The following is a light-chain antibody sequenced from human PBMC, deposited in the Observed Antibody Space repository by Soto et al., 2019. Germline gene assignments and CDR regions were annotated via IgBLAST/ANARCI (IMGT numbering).Light chain of an antibody. V-gene: IGKV1-5*03. Sequence: DIQMTQSPSTLSGSVGDRVTITCRASQTISSWLAWYQQKPGKAPKLLIYKASTLKSGVPSRFSGSGSWTDFTLNISSLQPDDFATYSCQHYNSYSEAFGQGTKVELK. CDR1: QTISSW. J-gene: IGKJ1*01. CDR3: QHYNSYSEA. CDR2: KAS.